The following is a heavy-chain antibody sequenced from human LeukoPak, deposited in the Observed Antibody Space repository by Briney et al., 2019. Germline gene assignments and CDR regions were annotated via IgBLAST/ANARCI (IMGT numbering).Heavy chain of an antibody. V-gene: IGHV4-38-2*02. D-gene: IGHD1-26*01. J-gene: IGHJ4*02. CDR1: GYSISSDYY. CDR2: IYHSGST. CDR3: ARAIEVGAMTPFDY. Sequence: SETLSLTCTVSGYSISSDYYWGWVRQPPGKGLEWIGSIYHSGSTYYNPSLKSRVTISVDTSKNQFSLKLTSVTAADTAVYYCARAIEVGAMTPFDYWGQGTLVTVSS.